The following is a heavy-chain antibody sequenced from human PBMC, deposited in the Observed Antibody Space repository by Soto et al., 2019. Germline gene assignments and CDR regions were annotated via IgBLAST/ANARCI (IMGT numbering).Heavy chain of an antibody. J-gene: IGHJ4*02. D-gene: IGHD3-16*02. CDR1: GFTYESNA. CDR2: INSGGTVA. Sequence: EVQLLESGGGLVQPGGSLRLSCAASGFTYESNAMSWVRQAQGKGLEWVSGINSGGTVAHYADSVKGRFAISRDNSKNTLSLEMNSLRADDTGLYYCAISTGGFGGLFVVPSDYWGQGTLVTVSS. V-gene: IGHV3-23*01. CDR3: AISTGGFGGLFVVPSDY.